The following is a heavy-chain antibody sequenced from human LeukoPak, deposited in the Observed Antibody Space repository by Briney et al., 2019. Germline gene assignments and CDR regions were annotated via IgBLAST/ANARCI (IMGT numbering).Heavy chain of an antibody. D-gene: IGHD1/OR15-1a*01. CDR1: GFTFSSYA. J-gene: IGHJ4*02. Sequence: GGSLRLSCAASGFTFSSYAMSWVRQAPGKGLEWVSLISGSGGSTYYADSVKGRFTISRDNYKNTLYLQMNGLRAEDTAVYYCAKPPITGTPPHFDYWGQGTLVTVSS. CDR2: ISGSGGST. V-gene: IGHV3-23*01. CDR3: AKPPITGTPPHFDY.